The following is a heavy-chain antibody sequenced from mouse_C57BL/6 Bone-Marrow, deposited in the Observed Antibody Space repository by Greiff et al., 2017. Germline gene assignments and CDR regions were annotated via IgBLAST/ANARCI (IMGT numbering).Heavy chain of an antibody. J-gene: IGHJ4*01. Sequence: QVQLQQSGPELVKPGASVTISCKASGYAFSSSWMNWVKQRPGKGLEWIGRIYPGDGDTNYNGKFKGKATLTADKSSSTAYMQLSSLTSEDSAVYFCASHLYYAMDYWGQGTSVTVSS. CDR2: IYPGDGDT. V-gene: IGHV1-82*01. CDR3: ASHLYYAMDY. CDR1: GYAFSSSW.